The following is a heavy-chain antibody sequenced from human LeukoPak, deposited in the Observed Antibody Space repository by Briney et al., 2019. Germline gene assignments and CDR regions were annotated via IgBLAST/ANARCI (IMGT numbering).Heavy chain of an antibody. V-gene: IGHV4-31*02. D-gene: IGHD6-19*01. CDR2: IYYSGST. J-gene: IGHJ4*02. Sequence: LSLTXXXSGGSXSSGGYYWSWIRQHPGKGLEWIGYIYYSGSTYYNPSLKSRVTISVDTSKNQFSLKLSSVTAADTAVYYCAREPRIAVAGTWVDYWGQGTLVTVSS. CDR1: GGSXSSGGYY. CDR3: AREPRIAVAGTWVDY.